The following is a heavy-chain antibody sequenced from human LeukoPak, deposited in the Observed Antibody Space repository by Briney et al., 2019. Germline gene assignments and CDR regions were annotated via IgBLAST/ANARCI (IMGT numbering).Heavy chain of an antibody. V-gene: IGHV3-66*01. Sequence: GGSLRLSRAASGFTVSSNYMSWVRQAPGKGLEWVSVIYSGGSTYYADSVKGRFTISRDTSKNTLFLQMNSLRAEDTAVYYCARGSDYWGQGTLVTVSS. CDR2: IYSGGST. J-gene: IGHJ4*02. D-gene: IGHD2-15*01. CDR3: ARGSDY. CDR1: GFTVSSNY.